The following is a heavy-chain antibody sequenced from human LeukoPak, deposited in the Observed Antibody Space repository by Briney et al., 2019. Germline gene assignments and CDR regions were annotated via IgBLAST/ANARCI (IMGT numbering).Heavy chain of an antibody. CDR3: ARAGRSYQTIAVAGKNYYYYGMDV. CDR2: INAGNGNT. V-gene: IGHV1-3*01. Sequence: GASVTVSCTASGYTFTSYAMHWVRQAPGQRLEWMGWINAGNGNTKYSQKFQGRVTITRDTSASTAYMELSSLRSEDTAVYYCARAGRSYQTIAVAGKNYYYYGMDVWGQGTTVTVPS. CDR1: GYTFTSYA. D-gene: IGHD6-19*01. J-gene: IGHJ6*02.